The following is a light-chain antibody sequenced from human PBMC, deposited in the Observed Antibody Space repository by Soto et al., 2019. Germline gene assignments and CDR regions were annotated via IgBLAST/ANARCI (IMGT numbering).Light chain of an antibody. CDR1: XPVXXSY. J-gene: IGKJ1*01. V-gene: IGKV3-20*01. CDR3: QQYDSTPPWT. CDR2: GTS. Sequence: VVLTQSPGXLXLSPGEXATXXCRASXPVXXSYLAWYQQKPGQPPRLLIFGTSTRATGIPDRFSGGGSGTEFTLTISRLDPEDFAVYYCQQYDSTPPWTFGQGTRVEVK.